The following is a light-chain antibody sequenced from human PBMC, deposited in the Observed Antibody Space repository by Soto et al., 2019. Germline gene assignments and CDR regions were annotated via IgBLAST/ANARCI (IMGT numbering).Light chain of an antibody. V-gene: IGKV3-15*01. CDR1: QSVSSSY. Sequence: EIGFTQSPATLSLPPGERATLSFRASQSVSSSYLAWYQQKPGQAPRLLIYHASTRATGIPARFSGSGSGTDFTLTISSLQSEDFAVYYCQQYNNWPTFGQGTKAAIK. J-gene: IGKJ1*01. CDR3: QQYNNWPT. CDR2: HAS.